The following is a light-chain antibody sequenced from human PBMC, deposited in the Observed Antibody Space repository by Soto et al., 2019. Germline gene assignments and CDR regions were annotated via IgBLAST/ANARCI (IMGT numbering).Light chain of an antibody. Sequence: DIQMTQSPSSLSASVGDSVTITCRASQTIASSLNWYQHKPGKAPRLLIFAASNLQSGVPSRFSGSGSGTDFTLTISSLQPEDFATYYCQQSYTTPMYTFGQGTKLEI. V-gene: IGKV1-39*01. CDR3: QQSYTTPMYT. J-gene: IGKJ2*01. CDR2: AAS. CDR1: QTIASS.